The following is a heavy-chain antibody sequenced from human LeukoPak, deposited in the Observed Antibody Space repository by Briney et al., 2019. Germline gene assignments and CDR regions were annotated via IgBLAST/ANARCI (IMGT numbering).Heavy chain of an antibody. Sequence: SETLSLTCAASGYAISSGYYWGWIRQPPGKGLEWIGSIYLSGSTYYNPSLKSRVTISVDTSKNQFSLKLSSVTAADTAVYYCAREATYGSGVYYYYYYGMDVWGKGTTVTVSS. D-gene: IGHD3-10*01. CDR3: AREATYGSGVYYYYYYGMDV. J-gene: IGHJ6*04. CDR2: IYLSGST. CDR1: GYAISSGYY. V-gene: IGHV4-38-2*02.